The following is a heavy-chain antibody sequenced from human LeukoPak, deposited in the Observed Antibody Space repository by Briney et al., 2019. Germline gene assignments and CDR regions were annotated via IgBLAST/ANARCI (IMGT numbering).Heavy chain of an antibody. Sequence: SVKVSCKASGGTFSSYAISWVRQAPGQGLEWMGRIIPIFGTANYAQKFQGRVAITTDESTSTAYMELSSLRSEDTAVYYCARRLNYYDSSGYPSSSDYWGQGTLVTVSS. CDR1: GGTFSSYA. J-gene: IGHJ4*02. CDR3: ARRLNYYDSSGYPSSSDY. V-gene: IGHV1-69*05. CDR2: IIPIFGTA. D-gene: IGHD3-22*01.